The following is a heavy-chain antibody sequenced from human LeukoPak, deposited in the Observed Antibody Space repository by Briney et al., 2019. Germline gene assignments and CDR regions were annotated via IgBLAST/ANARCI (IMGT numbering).Heavy chain of an antibody. CDR3: AKARGKTTVAPYYFDY. CDR2: ITGSGGST. CDR1: GFTFSSYA. Sequence: GGSLRLSCAASGFTFSSYAMSWVRQAPGKGLEWVSAITGSGGSTYYADSVKGRFTISRDNSKNTLYLQMNSLRAEDTAVYYCAKARGKTTVAPYYFDYWGQGTLVTVSS. D-gene: IGHD4-23*01. V-gene: IGHV3-23*01. J-gene: IGHJ4*02.